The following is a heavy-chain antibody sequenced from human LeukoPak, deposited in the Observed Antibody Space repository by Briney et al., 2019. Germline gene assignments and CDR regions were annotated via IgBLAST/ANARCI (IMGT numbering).Heavy chain of an antibody. Sequence: PSETLSLTCTVSGGSISSYYWSWIRQPPGKGLEWIGRIYTSGSTNYNPSLRSRVTISVDKSKNQFSLKLSSVTAADTAVYYCARATASSIAFDYWGQGTLVTVSS. CDR2: IYTSGST. V-gene: IGHV4-4*07. CDR1: GGSISSYY. D-gene: IGHD6-6*01. J-gene: IGHJ4*02. CDR3: ARATASSIAFDY.